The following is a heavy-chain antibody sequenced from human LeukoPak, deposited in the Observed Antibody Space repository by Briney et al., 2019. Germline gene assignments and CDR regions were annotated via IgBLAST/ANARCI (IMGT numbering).Heavy chain of an antibody. Sequence: SVKVSCKASGGTFSSYAISWVRQAPGQGLEWMGGIIPIFGTANYAQKFQGRVTITADKSTSTAYMELSSLRSEDTAVYYCASGRADIVVVPAALRNYYFDYWGQGTLVTVSS. J-gene: IGHJ4*02. CDR2: IIPIFGTA. CDR3: ASGRADIVVVPAALRNYYFDY. V-gene: IGHV1-69*06. CDR1: GGTFSSYA. D-gene: IGHD2-2*01.